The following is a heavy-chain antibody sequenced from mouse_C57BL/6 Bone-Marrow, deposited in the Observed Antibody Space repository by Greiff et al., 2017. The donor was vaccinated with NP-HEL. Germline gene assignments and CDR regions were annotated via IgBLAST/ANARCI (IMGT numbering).Heavy chain of an antibody. V-gene: IGHV1-81*01. J-gene: IGHJ1*03. CDR2: IYPRSGNT. Sequence: QVQLQQSGAELARPGASVKLSCKASGYTFTSSGISWVKQRTGQGLEWIGEIYPRSGNTYYNEKFKGKATLTADTYSSTAYMELRSLTSEYSAFYFCARWDYYGSTNWYFDVWGTGTTVTVSS. D-gene: IGHD1-1*01. CDR1: GYTFTSSG. CDR3: ARWDYYGSTNWYFDV.